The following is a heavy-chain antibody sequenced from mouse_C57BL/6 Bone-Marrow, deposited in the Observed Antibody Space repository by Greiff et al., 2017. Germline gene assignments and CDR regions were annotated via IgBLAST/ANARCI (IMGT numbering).Heavy chain of an antibody. CDR3: ASGVTGYYFDY. CDR1: GYTFTSYW. J-gene: IGHJ2*01. Sequence: QVQLQPPGAELVKPGASVKLSCKASGYTFTSYWMQWVKQRPGQGLEWIGEIDPSDSYTNYNQKFKGKATLTVDTSSSTAYMQLSSLTSEDSAVYYCASGVTGYYFDYWGQGTTLTVSS. V-gene: IGHV1-50*01. D-gene: IGHD4-1*01. CDR2: IDPSDSYT.